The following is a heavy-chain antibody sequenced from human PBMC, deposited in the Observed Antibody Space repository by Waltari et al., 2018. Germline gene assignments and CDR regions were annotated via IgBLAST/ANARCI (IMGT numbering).Heavy chain of an antibody. J-gene: IGHJ4*02. CDR1: GGSISSYY. D-gene: IGHD3-3*01. V-gene: IGHV4-4*07. CDR2: IYTSGST. Sequence: QVQLQESGPGLVKPSETLSLTCTVSGGSISSYYWSWIRQPAGKGPEWIGRIYTSGSTNYNPSLKSRVTMSVDTSKNQFSLKLSSVTAADTAVYYCAGTYYDFWSGYSQLDYWGQGTLVTVSS. CDR3: AGTYYDFWSGYSQLDY.